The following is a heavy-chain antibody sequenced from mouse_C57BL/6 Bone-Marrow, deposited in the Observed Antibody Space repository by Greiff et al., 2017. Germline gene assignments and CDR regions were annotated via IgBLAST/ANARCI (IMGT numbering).Heavy chain of an antibody. D-gene: IGHD2-2*01. CDR1: EYEFPSHD. CDR3: ACPIYYGYCDSYWYFDV. Sequence: EVQLVESGGGLVQPGESLKLSCESNEYEFPSHDMSWVRKTPEKRLELVAAINSDGGSTYYPDTMERRFIISRDNTKKTLYLQMSSLRSEDTALYYCACPIYYGYCDSYWYFDVWGTGTTVTVSS. CDR2: INSDGGST. V-gene: IGHV5-2*01. J-gene: IGHJ1*03.